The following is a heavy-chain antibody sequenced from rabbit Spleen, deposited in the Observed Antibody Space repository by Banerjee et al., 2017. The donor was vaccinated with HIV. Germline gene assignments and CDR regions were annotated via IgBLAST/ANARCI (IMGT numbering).Heavy chain of an antibody. V-gene: IGHV1S45*01. Sequence: QEQLVESGGGLVKPGASLTLTCTASGFGFSSTYYMCWVRQAPGKGLEWIACIYAGSSGSTYYASWAKGRFTISKTSSTTVTLEMTSLTAADTATYFCARGNNGDDAMDLWGPGTLVTVS. J-gene: IGHJ4*01. CDR2: IYAGSSGST. CDR3: ARGNNGDDAMDL. CDR1: GFGFSSTYY. D-gene: IGHD2-1*01.